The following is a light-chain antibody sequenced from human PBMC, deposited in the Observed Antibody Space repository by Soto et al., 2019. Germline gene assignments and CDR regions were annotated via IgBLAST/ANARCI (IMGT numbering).Light chain of an antibody. CDR1: SSDVGGYNY. V-gene: IGLV2-14*01. CDR2: DVS. Sequence: QSALTQPASVSGSPGQSISISCTGTSSDVGGYNYVSWYQQYPGKAPKLMIYDVSNRPSGVSDRFSGSKSGNTASLTISGLQAEDEADYYCSSYTNSNTLVFGTGTKLTVL. CDR3: SSYTNSNTLV. J-gene: IGLJ1*01.